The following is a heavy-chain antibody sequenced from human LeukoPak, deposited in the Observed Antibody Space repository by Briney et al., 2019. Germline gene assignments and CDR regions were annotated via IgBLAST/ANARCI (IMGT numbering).Heavy chain of an antibody. CDR3: ARWPDYFDTSRYYYGMDV. CDR2: IYSSGTT. Sequence: GGSLRLSCAASGFTFSDYAMIWVRQAPGKGLEWVAVIYSSGTTYYADSVKGRFTISRDNSKNTLFLQMSSLRAEDTAVYYCARWPDYFDTSRYYYGMDVWGQGTAVTVSS. J-gene: IGHJ6*02. CDR1: GFTFSDYA. D-gene: IGHD3-22*01. V-gene: IGHV3-53*01.